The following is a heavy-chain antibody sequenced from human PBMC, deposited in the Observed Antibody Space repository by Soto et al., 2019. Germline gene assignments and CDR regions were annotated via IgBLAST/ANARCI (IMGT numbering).Heavy chain of an antibody. D-gene: IGHD3-22*01. J-gene: IGHJ3*02. CDR2: ISSSSTYT. V-gene: IGHV3-11*06. Sequence: QVQLVESGGDLVKPGGSLRLSCAASGFTFSDYYINLIRQAPGKGLEWVSYISSSSTYTNYADSVKGRFTISRDNAKNSLFLQMNSLRAEDTAVYYCARVRCLLLSHDAFDIWGQGTMVTVSS. CDR3: ARVRCLLLSHDAFDI. CDR1: GFTFSDYY.